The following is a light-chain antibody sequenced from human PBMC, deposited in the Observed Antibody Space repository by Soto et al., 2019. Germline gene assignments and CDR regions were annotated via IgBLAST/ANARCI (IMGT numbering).Light chain of an antibody. CDR3: QQTYSTPQT. CDR1: QSVSSF. V-gene: IGKV1-39*01. CDR2: AAS. Sequence: DIQMTQSPSSLSASVGDRVTITCRASQSVSSFLNWYQQKPGKAPNLLIYAASSLQSGVPSRFRGSGSGTDFTLTISSLQPEDFATYYCQQTYSTPQTFGQGTKVGIK. J-gene: IGKJ1*01.